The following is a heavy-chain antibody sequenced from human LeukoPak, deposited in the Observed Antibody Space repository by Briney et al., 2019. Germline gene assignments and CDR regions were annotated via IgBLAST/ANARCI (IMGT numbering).Heavy chain of an antibody. Sequence: PSETLSLTCTVSGGSISSGSYYWSWIRQPAGKGLEWIGRIYTSGSTNYNPSLKSRVTISVDTSKNQFSLKLTSVTAADTAVYYCARHISVSYDAFDLWGRGTTVTVSS. V-gene: IGHV4-61*02. J-gene: IGHJ3*01. D-gene: IGHD6-19*01. CDR3: ARHISVSYDAFDL. CDR1: GGSISSGSYY. CDR2: IYTSGST.